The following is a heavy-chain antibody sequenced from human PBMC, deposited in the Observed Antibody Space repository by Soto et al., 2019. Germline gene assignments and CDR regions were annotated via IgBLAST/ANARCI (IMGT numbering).Heavy chain of an antibody. CDR1: GGSFSGYY. CDR2: INHSGST. V-gene: IGHV4-34*01. J-gene: IGHJ5*02. Sequence: SETLSLTCAVYGGSFSGYYWSWIRQPPGKGLEWIGEINHSGSTNYNPSLKSRVTISVDTSKNQFSLKLSSVTAADTAVYYCAGARPVHSSSRASVNWFDPWGQGTLVTVSS. D-gene: IGHD6-6*01. CDR3: AGARPVHSSSRASVNWFDP.